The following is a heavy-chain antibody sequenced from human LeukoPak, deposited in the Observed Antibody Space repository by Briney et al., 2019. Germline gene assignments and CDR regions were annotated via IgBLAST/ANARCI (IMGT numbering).Heavy chain of an antibody. D-gene: IGHD3-16*01. V-gene: IGHV3-21*01. Sequence: GGSLRLSCAASGFTFSSYSMNWVRQAPGKGLEWVSSISSSSSYIYYADSVKGRFTISRDNAKNSLYLQMNSLTAEDTAVYYCARSTFPFYMDVWGKGTTVTVSS. CDR1: GFTFSSYS. J-gene: IGHJ6*03. CDR3: ARSTFPFYMDV. CDR2: ISSSSSYI.